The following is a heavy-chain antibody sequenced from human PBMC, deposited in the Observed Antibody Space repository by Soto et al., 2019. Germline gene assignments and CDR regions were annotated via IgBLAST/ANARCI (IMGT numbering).Heavy chain of an antibody. CDR1: GGSISSSSYY. V-gene: IGHV4-39*01. Sequence: NPSETLSLTCTVSGGSISSSSYYWGWIRQPPGKGLEWIGSIYYSGSTYYNPSLKSRVTISVDTSKNQFSLKLSSVTAADTAVYNCARQQQLVTPYYYYYGMDVWGQGTTVTVSS. D-gene: IGHD6-13*01. CDR2: IYYSGST. CDR3: ARQQQLVTPYYYYYGMDV. J-gene: IGHJ6*02.